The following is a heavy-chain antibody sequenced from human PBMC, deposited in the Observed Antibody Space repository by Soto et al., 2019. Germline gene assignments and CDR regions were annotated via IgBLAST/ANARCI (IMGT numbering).Heavy chain of an antibody. CDR3: ASAYCSSAACLNWLDP. Sequence: PGGSLRLSCVVSGFTFSNYGMHWVRQAPGKGLEWVAVIRYDGSNKYYADSVRGRFTISRHNSKNTLYLQMDSLRAEDTAVYYCASAYCSSAACLNWLDPWGPGTLVTVSS. J-gene: IGHJ5*02. V-gene: IGHV3-33*01. CDR2: IRYDGSNK. CDR1: GFTFSNYG. D-gene: IGHD2-2*01.